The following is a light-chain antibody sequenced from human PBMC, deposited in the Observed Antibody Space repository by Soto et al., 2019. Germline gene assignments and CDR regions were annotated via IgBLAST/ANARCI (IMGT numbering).Light chain of an antibody. V-gene: IGKV1-39*01. Sequence: EIQMTQSPPSLSASVGDRVTITCRTSQNINNCVNWYQQRPGKAPKLLIYGASSLQSGVPLRFSGSGSGTDVTLTISSLQPEDSATYYCQESYSPFWGTCRQGTKVEIK. CDR1: QNINNC. CDR3: QESYSPFWGT. CDR2: GAS. J-gene: IGKJ1*01.